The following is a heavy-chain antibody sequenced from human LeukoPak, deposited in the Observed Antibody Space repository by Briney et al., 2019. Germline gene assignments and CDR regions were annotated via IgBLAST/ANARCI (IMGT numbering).Heavy chain of an antibody. V-gene: IGHV4-34*01. D-gene: IGHD6-19*01. CDR2: INRSGST. Sequence: SETLSLTCAVYGGSFTNYFWSWIRQPPGKGLEWIGEINRSGSTNYNPSLKSRLTISVDTSKNQFSLNLNSVTSADTAIFYCARRRIAVAGSFAFDFWGQGTIVTVSS. CDR1: GGSFTNYF. CDR3: ARRRIAVAGSFAFDF. J-gene: IGHJ3*01.